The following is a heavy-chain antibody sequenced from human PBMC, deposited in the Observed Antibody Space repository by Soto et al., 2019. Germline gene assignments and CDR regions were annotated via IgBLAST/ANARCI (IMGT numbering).Heavy chain of an antibody. Sequence: GGSLRLSCAASGFTFSSYAMSWVRQAPGKGLEWVPAISGSGGSTYYADSVKGRFTISRDNSKNTLYLQMNSLRAEDTAVYYCANRFGELSWYYYYGMDVWGQGTTVTVSS. CDR3: ANRFGELSWYYYYGMDV. CDR1: GFTFSSYA. D-gene: IGHD3-10*01. J-gene: IGHJ6*02. V-gene: IGHV3-23*01. CDR2: ISGSGGST.